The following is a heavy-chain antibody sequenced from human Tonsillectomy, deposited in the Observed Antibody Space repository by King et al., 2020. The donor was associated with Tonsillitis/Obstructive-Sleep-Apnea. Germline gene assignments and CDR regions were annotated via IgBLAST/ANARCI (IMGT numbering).Heavy chain of an antibody. D-gene: IGHD3-3*01. CDR1: GCTFSSYG. CDR2: ISYDGSNK. CDR3: AKDILRFLEWLASCMDV. Sequence: VQLVESGGGVVQPGRSLRLSCAASGCTFSSYGMHWVRQAPGKGLEGVAVISYDGSNKYYADSVKGRFTISRDNSKNTLYLQMNSLRAEDTAVYYCAKDILRFLEWLASCMDVWGQGTTVTVSS. J-gene: IGHJ6*02. V-gene: IGHV3-30*18.